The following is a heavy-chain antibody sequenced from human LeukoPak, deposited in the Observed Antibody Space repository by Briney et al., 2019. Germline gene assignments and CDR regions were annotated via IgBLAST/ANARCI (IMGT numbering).Heavy chain of an antibody. D-gene: IGHD3-16*02. CDR1: GFTFSSYA. CDR2: TYSGGST. Sequence: GGSLRLSCAASGFTFSSYAMHWVRQAPGKGLEWVSVTYSGGSTYYADSVKGRFSISRDNSKNTVYLQMSSLRAEDTAVYYCAREEGYRRYFALWGRGTLVTVSS. V-gene: IGHV3-53*01. J-gene: IGHJ2*01. CDR3: AREEGYRRYFAL.